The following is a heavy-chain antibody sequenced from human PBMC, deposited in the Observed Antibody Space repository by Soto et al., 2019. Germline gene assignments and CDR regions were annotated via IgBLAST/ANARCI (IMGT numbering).Heavy chain of an antibody. J-gene: IGHJ4*02. CDR1: GYTFTSYG. CDR3: ARGCIAVTTHLCY. V-gene: IGHV1-18*04. Sequence: GASVKVSCKASGYTFTSYGISWVRQAPGQGLEWMGWISAYNGNTSYAQKLQDRVTMTTATSTSTAYMELASLRSDDTAVYYCARGCIAVTTHLCYWGQGTLVTVSS. D-gene: IGHD4-17*01. CDR2: ISAYNGNT.